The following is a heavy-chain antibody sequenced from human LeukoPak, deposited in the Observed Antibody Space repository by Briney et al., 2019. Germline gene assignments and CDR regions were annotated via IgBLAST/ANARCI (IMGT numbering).Heavy chain of an antibody. V-gene: IGHV3-11*01. CDR3: ARDRGGYSYGYWSLLDY. Sequence: GGSLRLSCAASGFTFSDYYMSWIRQVPGKGLEWVSYISSSGNSVYYADSVKGRFIISRDNAEKSLYLQMNSLRVEDTAVYYCARDRGGYSYGYWSLLDYWGQGTLVTVSS. D-gene: IGHD5-18*01. CDR1: GFTFSDYY. J-gene: IGHJ4*02. CDR2: ISSSGNSV.